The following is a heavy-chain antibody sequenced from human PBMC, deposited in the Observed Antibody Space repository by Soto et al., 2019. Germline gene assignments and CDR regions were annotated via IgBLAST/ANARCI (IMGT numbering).Heavy chain of an antibody. CDR3: ADFLSVLVPAAPTYFDY. Sequence: QVHLQESGPGLVKSSQTLSLTCTVSGDSISSGGYYWSWIRQHPGKGLEWIGYIYYSGSTYYNPSLKSRVSISVDTSKNRFSVKLSSVTVADTVVYYCADFLSVLVPAAPTYFDYRVQGTLITVSS. V-gene: IGHV4-31*03. J-gene: IGHJ4*02. CDR2: IYYSGST. CDR1: GDSISSGGYY. D-gene: IGHD2-2*01.